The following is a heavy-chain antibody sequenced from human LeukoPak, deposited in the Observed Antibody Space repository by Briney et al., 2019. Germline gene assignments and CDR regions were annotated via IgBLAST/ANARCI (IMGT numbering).Heavy chain of an antibody. D-gene: IGHD3-10*01. Sequence: PSETLSLTCTVSGGSISSGGYYWSWIRQHPGKGLEWIGYINYSGSTYCNPSLKSRVTISVDTSKNQFSLKLSSVTAADTAVYYCAREHGVLLWFGELWGAFDIWGQGTMVAVSS. V-gene: IGHV4-31*03. CDR1: GGSISSGGYY. CDR3: AREHGVLLWFGELWGAFDI. CDR2: INYSGST. J-gene: IGHJ3*02.